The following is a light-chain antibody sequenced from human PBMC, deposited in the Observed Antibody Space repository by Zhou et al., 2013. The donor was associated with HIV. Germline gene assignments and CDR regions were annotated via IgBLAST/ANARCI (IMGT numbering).Light chain of an antibody. V-gene: IGKV1-5*03. CDR3: QQYDSYSLWT. Sequence: DIHMTQSPSTLSASVGDRVTITCRASQRITSRVAWYQQKPGKVPKILIYKASSLESGVPSRFSGGGSGTEFTLTISSLQPDDFATYYCQQYDSYSLWTFGQGTKVEVK. J-gene: IGKJ1*01. CDR2: KAS. CDR1: QRITSR.